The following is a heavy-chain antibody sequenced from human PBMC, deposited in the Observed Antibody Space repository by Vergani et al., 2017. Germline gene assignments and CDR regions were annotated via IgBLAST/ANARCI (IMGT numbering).Heavy chain of an antibody. D-gene: IGHD2-15*01. Sequence: EVQLVQSGAEVKKPGESLKISCKGSGYSFSTYWIGWVRQMPGKGLEWMGIIYPPDSNTRYSPSFQGQIIISADKSINTAYLQWTSLKASDTAMYYCTRQGGGYSDYWGQGTLVTVSS. CDR2: IYPPDSNT. CDR3: TRQGGGYSDY. V-gene: IGHV5-51*01. CDR1: GYSFSTYW. J-gene: IGHJ4*02.